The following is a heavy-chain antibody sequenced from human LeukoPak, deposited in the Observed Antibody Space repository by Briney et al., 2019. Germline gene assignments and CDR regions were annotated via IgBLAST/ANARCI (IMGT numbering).Heavy chain of an antibody. CDR2: ISSSSSYI. CDR1: GFTFSSYS. J-gene: IGHJ5*02. D-gene: IGHD2-15*01. CDR3: ARETVVVVAATVLNWFDP. Sequence: GGSLRLSCAASGFTFSSYSMNWVRQAPGKGLEWVSSISSSSSYIYYADSVKGRFTISRDNAKNSQYLQMNSLRAEDTAVYYCARETVVVVAATVLNWFDPWGQGTLVTVSS. V-gene: IGHV3-21*01.